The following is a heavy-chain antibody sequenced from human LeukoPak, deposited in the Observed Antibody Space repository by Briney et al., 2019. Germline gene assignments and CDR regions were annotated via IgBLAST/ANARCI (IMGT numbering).Heavy chain of an antibody. CDR1: GFTFTNAW. CDR2: IKSKADGETI. D-gene: IGHD1-20*01. J-gene: IGHJ4*02. CDR3: STLTSRSLSDS. Sequence: PGGSLRLSCAASGFTFTNAWMNWVRQAPGKGLEWVGRIKSKADGETIDYAAPVKGRFTFSRDDSKNMLYPQMNSLKSEDTAVYYCSTLTSRSLSDSWGQGTLVTVSS. V-gene: IGHV3-15*07.